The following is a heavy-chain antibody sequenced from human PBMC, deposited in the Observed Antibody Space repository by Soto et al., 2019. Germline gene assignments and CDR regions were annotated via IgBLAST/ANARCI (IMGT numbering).Heavy chain of an antibody. D-gene: IGHD3-3*01. Sequence: YTFTSYGITWVRQAPGQGLEWMGWISAYNGNTDSAQKFQGRVTMTTDTFTSTAYMELRSMRSDDTAVYYCERGTSRFFEWFNRAPLYYYYYMDVWGKGTMVTVSS. CDR3: ERGTSRFFEWFNRAPLYYYYYMDV. J-gene: IGHJ6*03. V-gene: IGHV1-18*01. CDR1: YTFTSYG. CDR2: ISAYNGNT.